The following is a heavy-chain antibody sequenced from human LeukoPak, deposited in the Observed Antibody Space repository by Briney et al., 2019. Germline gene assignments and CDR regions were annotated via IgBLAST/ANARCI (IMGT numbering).Heavy chain of an antibody. V-gene: IGHV4-4*07. J-gene: IGHJ3*02. CDR1: GGSISSYY. CDR3: ARRRVTDSRDAFDI. CDR2: IYTSGST. Sequence: PSETLSLTCTVSGGSISSYYWSWIRQPAGKGLEWIGRIYTSGSTNYNPSLKSRVTMSVDTSKNQFTLKLSSVTAADTAVYYCARRRVTDSRDAFDIWGQGTMVTVSS. D-gene: IGHD3-22*01.